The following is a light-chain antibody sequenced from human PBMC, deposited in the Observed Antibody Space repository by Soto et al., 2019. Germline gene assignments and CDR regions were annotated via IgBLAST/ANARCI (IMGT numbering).Light chain of an antibody. CDR1: QGISNY. J-gene: IGKJ5*01. Sequence: DIQMTQSPSSLSASVGDRVTITCRASQGISNYLAWYQQKPGKVPKLLICAASTLQSGVPSRFSGSGSGTDFTLTISSLQPEDVATYYCQKYYSGPPITFGQGTRLEIK. V-gene: IGKV1-27*01. CDR2: AAS. CDR3: QKYYSGPPIT.